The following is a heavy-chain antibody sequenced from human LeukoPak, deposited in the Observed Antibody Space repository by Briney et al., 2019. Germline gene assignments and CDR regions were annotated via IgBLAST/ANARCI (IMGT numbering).Heavy chain of an antibody. CDR2: INTNTGNP. CDR3: ASGLWEGFDY. J-gene: IGHJ4*02. Sequence: ASVKVSCKASGYTFTGYYMHWVRQAPGQGLEWMGWINTNTGNPTYAQGFTGRFVFSLDTSVSTAYLQISSLKAEDTAVYYCASGLWEGFDYWGQGTLVTVSS. V-gene: IGHV7-4-1*02. CDR1: GYTFTGYY. D-gene: IGHD1-26*01.